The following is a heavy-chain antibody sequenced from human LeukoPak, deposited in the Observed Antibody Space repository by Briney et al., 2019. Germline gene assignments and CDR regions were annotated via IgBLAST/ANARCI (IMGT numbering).Heavy chain of an antibody. CDR1: GGTFSSYA. Sequence: SVKVSCKASGGTFSSYAISWVRQAPGQGVEWMGRIIPILGIANYAQKFQGRVTITADKSTSTAYMELSSLRSEDTAVYYCAPGDYGDQTEWFDPWGQGTLVTVSS. D-gene: IGHD4-17*01. CDR2: IIPILGIA. V-gene: IGHV1-69*04. J-gene: IGHJ5*02. CDR3: APGDYGDQTEWFDP.